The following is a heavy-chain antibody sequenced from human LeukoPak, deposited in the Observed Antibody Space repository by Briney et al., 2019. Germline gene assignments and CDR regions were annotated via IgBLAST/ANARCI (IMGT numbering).Heavy chain of an antibody. D-gene: IGHD3-10*01. V-gene: IGHV3-53*01. Sequence: GGSLRLSCAAAGFTVSSNFMMWVRQAPGKGLEWVSFIYSDGSTYYADSVKGRCTISRDTFRNTLSLQMNNLRAEDTAVYYCASYFGRSWGQGPLVTVSS. CDR3: ASYFGRS. CDR2: IYSDGST. J-gene: IGHJ5*02. CDR1: GFTVSSNF.